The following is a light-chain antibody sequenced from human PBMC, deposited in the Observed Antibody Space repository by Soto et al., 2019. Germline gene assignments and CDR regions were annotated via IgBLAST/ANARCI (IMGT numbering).Light chain of an antibody. J-gene: IGKJ4*01. Sequence: DIQMTQSPSTLSASVGDRVTIACRASQSISRWLAWYQLKPGKAPKLLIYKASTLESGAPSRFSGSGSGKEFTLSVSDLQPDVLAADYCQDYSYYPISFGGGPQVDIK. CDR3: QDYSYYPIS. CDR1: QSISRW. V-gene: IGKV1-5*03. CDR2: KAS.